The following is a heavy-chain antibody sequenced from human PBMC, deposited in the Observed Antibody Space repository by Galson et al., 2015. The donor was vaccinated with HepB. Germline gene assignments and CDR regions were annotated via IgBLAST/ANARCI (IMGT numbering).Heavy chain of an antibody. V-gene: IGHV3-9*01. J-gene: IGHJ4*02. CDR1: GFTFDDYA. CDR3: AKELRPGRYCSGGSCYSGFDY. D-gene: IGHD2-15*01. CDR2: ISWNSGSI. Sequence: SLRLSCAASGFTFDDYAMHWVRQAPGKGLEWVSGISWNSGSIGYADSVKGRFTISRDNAKNSLYLQMNSLRAEDTALYYCAKELRPGRYCSGGSCYSGFDYWGQGTLVTVSS.